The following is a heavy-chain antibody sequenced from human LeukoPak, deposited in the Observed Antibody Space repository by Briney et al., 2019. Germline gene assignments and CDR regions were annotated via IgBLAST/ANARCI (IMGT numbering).Heavy chain of an antibody. V-gene: IGHV4-31*03. Sequence: PSETLSLTCTVSGGSISSGGYYWSWIRQHPGKGLEWIGYIYYSGSTYYNPSLKSRVAISVDTPKNQFSLKLSSVTAADTAVYYCARGDGYIHFDYWGQGTLVTVSS. CDR3: ARGDGYIHFDY. J-gene: IGHJ4*02. CDR2: IYYSGST. D-gene: IGHD5-24*01. CDR1: GGSISSGGYY.